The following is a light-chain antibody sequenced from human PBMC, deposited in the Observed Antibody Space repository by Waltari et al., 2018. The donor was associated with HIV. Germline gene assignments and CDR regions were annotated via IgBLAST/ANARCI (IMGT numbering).Light chain of an antibody. J-gene: IGLJ3*02. Sequence: QSALTQPASVSGSPGQSITIPCTGSSSDVGGYNSVPWYQQHPGKAPRLMIYDVSTRPSGVSDRFSGSKAGDTASLTISGLQAEDEADYYCESYTSTSVWVFGGGTRLTVL. CDR2: DVS. V-gene: IGLV2-14*03. CDR1: SSDVGGYNS. CDR3: ESYTSTSVWV.